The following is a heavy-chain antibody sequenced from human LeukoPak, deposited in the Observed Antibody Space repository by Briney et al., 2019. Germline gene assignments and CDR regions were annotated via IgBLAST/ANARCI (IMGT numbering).Heavy chain of an antibody. CDR1: GGSFSGYY. D-gene: IGHD3-22*01. Sequence: KPSETLSLTCAVYGGSFSGYYWSWIRQPPGKGLEWIGEINHSGSTNYNPSLKSRVTISVDTSKNQFSLKLSSVTAADTAVYYCARNYYDSSGYQNHDYWGQGTQVTASS. CDR3: ARNYYDSSGYQNHDY. J-gene: IGHJ4*02. CDR2: INHSGST. V-gene: IGHV4-34*01.